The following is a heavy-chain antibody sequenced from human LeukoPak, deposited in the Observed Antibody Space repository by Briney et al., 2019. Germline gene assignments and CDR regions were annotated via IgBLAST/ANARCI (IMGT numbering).Heavy chain of an antibody. D-gene: IGHD3-22*01. CDR2: ISGSGGST. CDR1: GFTFSSYA. Sequence: PGGSLRLSCAASGFTFSSYAMSWVRQAPGKGLEWVSAISGSGGSTYYADSVKGRFTISRDNSKNTLYLQMRSLRAEDTALYYCAKGRDSSAYYSPFDYWGQGTLVTVSS. CDR3: AKGRDSSAYYSPFDY. J-gene: IGHJ4*02. V-gene: IGHV3-23*01.